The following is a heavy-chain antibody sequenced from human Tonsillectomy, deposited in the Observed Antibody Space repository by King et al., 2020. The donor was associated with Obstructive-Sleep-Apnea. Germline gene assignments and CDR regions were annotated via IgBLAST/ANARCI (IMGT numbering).Heavy chain of an antibody. CDR3: AKDQGSIVVVTIGY. D-gene: IGHD3-22*01. CDR1: GFTFSSYA. CDR2: IIGSVSST. V-gene: IGHV3-23*04. J-gene: IGHJ4*02. Sequence: VQLVESGGGLVQPGGSLRLSCAASGFTFSSYAMSWVRQAPGKGLEWVSAIIGSVSSTDYADSVKGRFTVSRDNSKNKLYLQRNSLRAEDTAVYYCAKDQGSIVVVTIGYWGQGTLVTVSS.